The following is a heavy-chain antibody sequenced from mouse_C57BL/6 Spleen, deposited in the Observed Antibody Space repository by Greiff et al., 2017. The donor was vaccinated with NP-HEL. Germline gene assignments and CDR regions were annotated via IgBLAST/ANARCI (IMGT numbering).Heavy chain of an antibody. CDR2: MDPEDGDT. J-gene: IGHJ3*01. D-gene: IGHD2-14*01. CDR3: TTETYRGFAY. Sequence: EVQLQQSGAELVRPGASVKLSCTASGFNIKDYYMHWVKQRPEQGLEWIGRMDPEDGDTKYAPKFQGKATMTADTSSNTAYLQLSSLTAEDTAVYYCTTETYRGFAYWGQGTLVTVSA. V-gene: IGHV14-1*01. CDR1: GFNIKDYY.